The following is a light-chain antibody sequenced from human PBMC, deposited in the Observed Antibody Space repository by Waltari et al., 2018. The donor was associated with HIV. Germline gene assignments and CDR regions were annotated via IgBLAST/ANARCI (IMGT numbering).Light chain of an antibody. J-gene: IGLJ3*02. CDR3: NSYAGSNNWV. CDR1: RTDVAVSMY. CDR2: EVN. Sequence: QSALTQPPSASGSPGQSVTISRTGTRTDVAVSMYVSWYQQHPGKAPRPLNYEVNNRPSGVPDRFSGSKSANTASLTVSGLQADDEADYYCNSYAGSNNWVFGGGTKLTVL. V-gene: IGLV2-8*01.